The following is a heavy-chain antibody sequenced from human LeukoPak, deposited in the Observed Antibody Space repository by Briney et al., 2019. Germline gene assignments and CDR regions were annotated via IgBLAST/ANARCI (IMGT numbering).Heavy chain of an antibody. CDR2: IYYSGST. CDR1: GGSISSSSYY. V-gene: IGHV4-39*07. CDR3: ARGRSGHPHFDY. Sequence: SETLSLTCTVSGGSISSSSYYWGWIRQPPGKGLEWIGSIYYSGSTYYNPSLKSRVTISVDTSKNQFSLKLSSVTAADTAVYYCARGRSGHPHFDYWGRGTLVTVSS. D-gene: IGHD3-3*01. J-gene: IGHJ4*02.